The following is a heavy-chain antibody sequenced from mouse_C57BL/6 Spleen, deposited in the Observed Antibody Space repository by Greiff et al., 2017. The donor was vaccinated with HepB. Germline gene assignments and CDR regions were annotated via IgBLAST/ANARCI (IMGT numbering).Heavy chain of an antibody. J-gene: IGHJ4*01. CDR1: GFTFSDFY. D-gene: IGHD1-1*02. CDR3: ARAHGYAMDY. CDR2: SRNKANDYTT. Sequence: EVQLVESGGGLVQSGRSLRLSCATSGFTFSDFYMEWVRQAPGKGLEWIAASRNKANDYTTEYSASVKGRFIVSRDTSQSILYLQMNALRAEDTAIYYCARAHGYAMDYWGQGTSVTVSS. V-gene: IGHV7-1*01.